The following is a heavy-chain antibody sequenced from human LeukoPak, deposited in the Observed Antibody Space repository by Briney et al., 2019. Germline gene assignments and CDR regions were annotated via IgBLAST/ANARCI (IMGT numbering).Heavy chain of an antibody. J-gene: IGHJ2*01. CDR1: GFTFSSYG. D-gene: IGHD3-22*01. Sequence: PGGSLRLSCAASGFTFSSYGMHWVRQAPGKGLEWVAFIRYDGSNKYYADSVKGRFTISRDNSKNTLYLQMNSLRAEDTAVYYCAKLRGYYSNFDLWGRGTLVTVSS. V-gene: IGHV3-30*02. CDR3: AKLRGYYSNFDL. CDR2: IRYDGSNK.